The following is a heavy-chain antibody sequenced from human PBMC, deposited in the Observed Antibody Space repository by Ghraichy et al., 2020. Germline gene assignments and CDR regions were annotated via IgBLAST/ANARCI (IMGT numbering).Heavy chain of an antibody. CDR3: AKTRYNWNYGSYYYYGMDV. J-gene: IGHJ6*02. CDR1: GFTFSSYA. Sequence: GSLRLSCAASGFTFSSYAMSWVRQAPGKGLEWVSAISGSGGSTYYADSVKGRFTISRDNSKNTLYLQMNSLRAEDTAVYYCAKTRYNWNYGSYYYYGMDVWGQGTTVTVSS. CDR2: ISGSGGST. V-gene: IGHV3-23*01. D-gene: IGHD1-7*01.